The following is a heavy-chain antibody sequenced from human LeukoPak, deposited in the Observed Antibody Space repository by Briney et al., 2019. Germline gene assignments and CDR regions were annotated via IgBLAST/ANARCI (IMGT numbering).Heavy chain of an antibody. CDR3: ARQHANPYYFDY. CDR1: GYSFTTYW. Sequence: PGESLKISCKGSGYSFTTYWIGWVRQMPGKGLEWMGIIYPDDSDTKYSPSFQGQVTISADKSISTAYLQWSSLKASDTAIYYCARQHANPYYFDYWGQGTLVTVSS. J-gene: IGHJ4*02. V-gene: IGHV5-51*01. CDR2: IYPDDSDT.